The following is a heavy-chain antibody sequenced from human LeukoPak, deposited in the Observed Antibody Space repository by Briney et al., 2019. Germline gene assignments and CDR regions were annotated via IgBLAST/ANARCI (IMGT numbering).Heavy chain of an antibody. CDR1: GFPVSNNY. V-gene: IGHV3-53*01. Sequence: PGGSLRLSCAASGFPVSNNYMSWVHRAPAKGLEWVSVIYSAGYIYYSDSVKGRFTISRDNSKNTLYLQMNNLRAEDTAVYYCARAPFGSNWYFDYWGQGTLVTVSS. J-gene: IGHJ4*02. CDR2: IYSAGYI. D-gene: IGHD6-13*01. CDR3: ARAPFGSNWYFDY.